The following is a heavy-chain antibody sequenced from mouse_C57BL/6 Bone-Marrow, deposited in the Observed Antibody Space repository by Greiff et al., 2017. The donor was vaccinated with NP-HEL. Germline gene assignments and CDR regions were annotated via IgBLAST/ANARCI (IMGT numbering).Heavy chain of an antibody. Sequence: EVMLVESGEGLVKPGGSLKLSCAASGFTFSSYAMSWVRQTPEKRLEWVAYISSGGDYIYYADTVKGRFTISRDNARNTLYLQMSSLKSEDTAMYYCTRGGSSPVAMDYWGQGTSVTVSS. D-gene: IGHD1-1*01. V-gene: IGHV5-9-1*02. CDR2: ISSGGDYI. J-gene: IGHJ4*01. CDR1: GFTFSSYA. CDR3: TRGGSSPVAMDY.